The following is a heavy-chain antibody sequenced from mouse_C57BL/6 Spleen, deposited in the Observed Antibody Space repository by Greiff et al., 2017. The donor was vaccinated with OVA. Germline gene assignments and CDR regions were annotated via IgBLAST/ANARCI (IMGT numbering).Heavy chain of an antibody. CDR3: ARSQAPFAY. Sequence: EVQRVESGGDLVKPGGSLKLSCAASGFTFSSYGMSWVRQTPDKRLEWVATISSGGSYTYYPDSVKGRFTISRDNAKNTLYLQMSSLKSEDTAMYYCARSQAPFAYWGQGTLVTVSA. CDR1: GFTFSSYG. J-gene: IGHJ3*01. CDR2: ISSGGSYT. V-gene: IGHV5-6*01. D-gene: IGHD3-2*02.